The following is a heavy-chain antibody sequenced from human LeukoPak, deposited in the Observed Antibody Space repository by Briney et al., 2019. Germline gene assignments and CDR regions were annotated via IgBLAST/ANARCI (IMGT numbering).Heavy chain of an antibody. CDR3: ARQYSSGWFEGYYYYYGMDV. CDR2: ISAYNGNT. D-gene: IGHD6-19*01. V-gene: IGHV1-18*01. J-gene: IGHJ6*02. Sequence: GASVKVSCKASGYTFTSYGISWVRQAPGQGLESMGWISAYNGNTNYAQKLQGRVTMTTDTSTSTAYMELRSLRSGDTAVYYCARQYSSGWFEGYYYYYGMDVWGQGTTVTVSS. CDR1: GYTFTSYG.